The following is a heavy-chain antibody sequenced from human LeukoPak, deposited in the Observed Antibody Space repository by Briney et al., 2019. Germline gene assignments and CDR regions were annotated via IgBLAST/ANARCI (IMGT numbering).Heavy chain of an antibody. D-gene: IGHD6-13*01. Sequence: PSETLSLTCTVSGGSISSSSYYWGWTRQPPGKGLEWIGSIYYSGSTYYNPSLKSRVTISVDTSKNQFSLKLSSVTAADTAVYYCARLLAAARPFFDYWGQGTLVTVSS. CDR2: IYYSGST. CDR3: ARLLAAARPFFDY. CDR1: GGSISSSSYY. J-gene: IGHJ4*02. V-gene: IGHV4-39*01.